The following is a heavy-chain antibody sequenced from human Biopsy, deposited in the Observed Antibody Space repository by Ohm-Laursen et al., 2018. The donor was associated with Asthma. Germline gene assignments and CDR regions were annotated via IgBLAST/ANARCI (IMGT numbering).Heavy chain of an antibody. CDR3: ARGYSGSDRIVYYYSGLEV. CDR1: GDSFSNYA. D-gene: IGHD5-12*01. Sequence: SSVKVSCNASGDSFSNYAISWVRQAPGQGLEWMGGLIPVLGTPDHAQMFEGRVTITADESTSTAYMELNSLSSEDTAVYYCARGYSGSDRIVYYYSGLEVWGQGTTVTVSS. V-gene: IGHV1-69*01. CDR2: LIPVLGTP. J-gene: IGHJ6*02.